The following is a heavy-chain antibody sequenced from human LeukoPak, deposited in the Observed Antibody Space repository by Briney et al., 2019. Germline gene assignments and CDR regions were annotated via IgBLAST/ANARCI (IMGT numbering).Heavy chain of an antibody. Sequence: GGPLRLSCAASGFTFSSYGMHWVRQAPGKGLEWVAVIWYDGSNKYYADSVKGRFTISRDNSKNTLYLQMKSLRAEDTAVYYCARQDDSSGPPTGYWGQGTLVTVSS. CDR2: IWYDGSNK. CDR1: GFTFSSYG. J-gene: IGHJ4*02. D-gene: IGHD3-22*01. CDR3: ARQDDSSGPPTGY. V-gene: IGHV3-33*01.